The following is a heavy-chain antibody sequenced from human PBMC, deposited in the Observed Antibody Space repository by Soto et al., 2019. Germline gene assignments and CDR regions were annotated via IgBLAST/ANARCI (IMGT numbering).Heavy chain of an antibody. J-gene: IGHJ6*03. D-gene: IGHD5-12*01. CDR1: GFTFSDYY. CDR3: ARDIVATIYYYYYTDV. V-gene: IGHV3-11*01. CDR2: ISSSGSTI. Sequence: PGGSLRLSCAASGFTFSDYYMSWIRQAPGKGLEWVSYISSSGSTIYYADSVKGRFTISRDNAKNSLYLQMNSLRAEDTAVFYCARDIVATIYYYYYTDVWGKGTTVTVSS.